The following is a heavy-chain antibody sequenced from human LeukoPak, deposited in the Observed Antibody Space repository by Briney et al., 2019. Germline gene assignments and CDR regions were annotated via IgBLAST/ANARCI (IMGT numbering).Heavy chain of an antibody. V-gene: IGHV3-23*01. Sequence: GGSLILSCASSGFIFNNYGLIWVRQARGEGLEWGSAISNDGGGTNYADFVKGRFTISRDNSKNTLFLQMNSLRAEDTALYYCAKGSSGYFVDLWGQGTLVTVSS. CDR3: AKGSSGYFVDL. CDR2: ISNDGGGT. D-gene: IGHD3-22*01. J-gene: IGHJ5*02. CDR1: GFIFNNYG.